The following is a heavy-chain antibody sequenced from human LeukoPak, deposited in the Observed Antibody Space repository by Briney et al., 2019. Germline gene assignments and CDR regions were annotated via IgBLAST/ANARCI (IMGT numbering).Heavy chain of an antibody. V-gene: IGHV3-23*01. CDR2: ISGSGGST. D-gene: IGHD2-2*01. Sequence: PGGSLRLSCAASGFTFSSYAMSWVRQAPGKGLEWVSAISGSGGSTYYADSVKGRFTISRDNAKDSLYLQMNSLTTEDTAVYYCARDRRETAIVVPAAIDYWGQGTLATVSS. CDR1: GFTFSSYA. J-gene: IGHJ4*02. CDR3: ARDRRETAIVVPAAIDY.